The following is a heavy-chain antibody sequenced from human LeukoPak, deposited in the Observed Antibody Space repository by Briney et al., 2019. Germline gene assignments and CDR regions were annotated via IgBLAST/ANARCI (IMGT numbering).Heavy chain of an antibody. CDR3: AKDRSTAGEY. V-gene: IGHV3-23*01. D-gene: IGHD6-13*01. CDR1: GFTFSNYV. Sequence: PGGSLGLSCAASGFTFSNYVMSWVRQAPGKGLEWVSTIASTGSSTYFADSVMGRFTISRDNSKSTLYLQMNSLRAEDTAVYYSAKDRSTAGEYWGQGTLVTVSS. J-gene: IGHJ4*02. CDR2: IASTGSST.